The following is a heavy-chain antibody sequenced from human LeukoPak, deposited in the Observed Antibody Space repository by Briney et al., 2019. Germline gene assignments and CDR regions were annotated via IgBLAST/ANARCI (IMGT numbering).Heavy chain of an antibody. CDR1: GFTVSSNY. Sequence: PGGSLRLSCAASGFTVSSNYMSWVRQAPGKGLEWVSVIYSGGSTYYADSVKGRFTISGDNSKNTLYLQMNSLRAEDTAVYYCARGDSSGILDYWGQGTLVTVSS. CDR2: IYSGGST. J-gene: IGHJ4*02. V-gene: IGHV3-53*01. CDR3: ARGDSSGILDY. D-gene: IGHD6-19*01.